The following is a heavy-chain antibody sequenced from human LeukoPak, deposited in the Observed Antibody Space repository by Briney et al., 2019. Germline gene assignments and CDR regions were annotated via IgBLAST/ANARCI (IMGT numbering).Heavy chain of an antibody. CDR3: AKDDASSGLFDY. D-gene: IGHD6-19*01. V-gene: IGHV3-30*18. CDR1: GFTFSSYG. CDR2: ISYDGSNK. J-gene: IGHJ4*02. Sequence: GRSLRLSCAASGFTFSSYGMHWVRQAPGKGLXXVAVISYDGSNKHYADSVKGRFTISRDNSKNTLYLQMNSLRAEDTAVYYCAKDDASSGLFDYWGQGTLATVSS.